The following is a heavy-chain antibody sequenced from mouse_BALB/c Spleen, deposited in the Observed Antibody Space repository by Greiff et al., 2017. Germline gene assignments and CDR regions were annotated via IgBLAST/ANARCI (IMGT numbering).Heavy chain of an antibody. V-gene: IGHV1S137*01. D-gene: IGHD2-10*01. CDR3: AREGTSYYGNYVWFAY. CDR2: ISTYYGDA. Sequence: QVQLQQSGAELVRPGVSVKISCKGSGYTFTDYAMHWVKQSHAKSLEWIGVISTYYGDASYNQKFKGKATMTVDKSSSTAYMELARLTSEDSAIYYCAREGTSYYGNYVWFAYWGQGTLVTVSA. CDR1: GYTFTDYA. J-gene: IGHJ3*01.